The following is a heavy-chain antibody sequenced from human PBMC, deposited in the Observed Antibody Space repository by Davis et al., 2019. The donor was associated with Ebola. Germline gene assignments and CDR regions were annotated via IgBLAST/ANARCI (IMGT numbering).Heavy chain of an antibody. Sequence: GESLKTSCASSGFTFSSYGMHWVRQAPGQGLEWVASISASDGTIKYAESVKGRFTISRDNSKSTLYLQMNSLRGEDTAVYYCAKARVESGSNPIFDYWGRGTLVTVSS. CDR1: GFTFSSYG. CDR3: AKARVESGSNPIFDY. V-gene: IGHV3-23*01. D-gene: IGHD1-1*01. J-gene: IGHJ4*02. CDR2: ISASDGTI.